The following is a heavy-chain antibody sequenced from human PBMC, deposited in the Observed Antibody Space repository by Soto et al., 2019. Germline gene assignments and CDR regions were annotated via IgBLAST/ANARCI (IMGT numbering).Heavy chain of an antibody. D-gene: IGHD1-26*01. V-gene: IGHV3-23*01. CDR3: AKPPPGT. Sequence: EVQLLESGGGLVQPGGSLRLSCAASGFIFSNYAMSWVRQAPGKGLEWVSVISGSGGSTSYAESVKGRFTISRDNSKTTLYLQMNRLRAEDTAVYYCAKPPPGTWGQGSLVTVSS. CDR1: GFIFSNYA. CDR2: ISGSGGST. J-gene: IGHJ5*02.